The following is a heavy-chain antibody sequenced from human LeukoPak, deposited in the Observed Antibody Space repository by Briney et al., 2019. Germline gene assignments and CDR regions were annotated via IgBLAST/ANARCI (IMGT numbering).Heavy chain of an antibody. CDR3: ARSIVVVPAAEPILNMDV. CDR2: IIPIFGTA. V-gene: IGHV1-69*01. J-gene: IGHJ6*03. D-gene: IGHD2-2*01. Sequence: GSSVKVSSTGTAGTFGSYGISWARQTPGQGLEWMWGIIPIFGTANASQKFSGRVTITADESTSIAYIELSSLRAEDTAVYYCARSIVVVPAAEPILNMDVWGKGTTVTVSS. CDR1: AGTFGSYG.